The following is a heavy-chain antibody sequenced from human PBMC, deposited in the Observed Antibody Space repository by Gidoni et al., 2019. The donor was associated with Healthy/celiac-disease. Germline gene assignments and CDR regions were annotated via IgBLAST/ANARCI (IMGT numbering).Heavy chain of an antibody. Sequence: EVQLVESGGGLVQPGGSLRLSCAASGFTFSSYEMNWVRQAPGKGLEWVSYISSSGSTIYYADSVKGRFTISRDNAKNSLYLQMNSLRAEDTAVYYCARGVVDGSYPGDFDYWGQGTLVTVSS. CDR2: ISSSGSTI. D-gene: IGHD1-26*01. CDR3: ARGVVDGSYPGDFDY. J-gene: IGHJ4*02. CDR1: GFTFSSYE. V-gene: IGHV3-48*03.